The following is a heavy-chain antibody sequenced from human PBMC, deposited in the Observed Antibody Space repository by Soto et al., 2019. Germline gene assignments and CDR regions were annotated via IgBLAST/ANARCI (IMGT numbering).Heavy chain of an antibody. CDR2: IGIGSSTK. D-gene: IGHD3-22*01. CDR3: ARDQLYYNDISGRPLNAFDV. J-gene: IGHJ3*01. Sequence: GGSLRLSCAASGFTFSSYWMHWVRQVPGKGLEWVSYIGIGSSTKYYADSVKGRFTISRDNAKNSLYLQMNSLRAEDTAVYYCARDQLYYNDISGRPLNAFDVWGQGTMVTVSS. V-gene: IGHV3-48*01. CDR1: GFTFSSYW.